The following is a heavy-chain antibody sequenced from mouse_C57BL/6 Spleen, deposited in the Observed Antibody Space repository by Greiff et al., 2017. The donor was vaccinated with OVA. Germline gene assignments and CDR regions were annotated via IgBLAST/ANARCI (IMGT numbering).Heavy chain of an antibody. CDR1: GFSLTSYG. CDR2: IWSGGST. V-gene: IGHV2-2*01. J-gene: IGHJ2*01. CDR3: ARNRVTTVVATGFDY. D-gene: IGHD1-1*01. Sequence: VQLQQSGPGLVQPSQSLSITCTVSGFSLTSYGVHWVRQSPGKGLEWLGVIWSGGSTDYNAAFISRLSISKDNSKSQVFFKMNSLQADDTAIYYCARNRVTTVVATGFDYWGQGTTLTVSS.